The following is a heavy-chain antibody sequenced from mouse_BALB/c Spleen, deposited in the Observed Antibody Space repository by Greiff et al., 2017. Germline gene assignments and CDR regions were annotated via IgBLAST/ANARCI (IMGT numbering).Heavy chain of an antibody. V-gene: IGHV3-6*02. D-gene: IGHD2-1*01. CDR2: ISYDGSN. CDR3: AGGNYGDY. J-gene: IGHJ4*01. CDR1: GYSITSGYY. Sequence: EVKLLESGPGLVKPSQSLSLTCSVTGYSITSGYYWNWIRQFPGNKLEWMGYISYDGSNNYNPSLKNRISITRDTSKNQFFLKLNSVTTEDTATYYCAGGNYGDYWGQGTSVTVSS.